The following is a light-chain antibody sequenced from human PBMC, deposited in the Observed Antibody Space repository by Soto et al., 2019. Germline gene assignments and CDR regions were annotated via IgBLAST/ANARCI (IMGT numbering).Light chain of an antibody. J-gene: IGLJ2*01. Sequence: QSVLTQPPSASGSPGQSVTISCTGTSSDVGGNKFVSGYQQHPGKAPRLIIYEVNRRPSGVPDRFSGSKSGNTASLTVSGLQDEDEAHYYCSSFGGSNDVLFGGGTKVTVL. CDR1: SSDVGGNKF. CDR2: EVN. V-gene: IGLV2-8*01. CDR3: SSFGGSNDVL.